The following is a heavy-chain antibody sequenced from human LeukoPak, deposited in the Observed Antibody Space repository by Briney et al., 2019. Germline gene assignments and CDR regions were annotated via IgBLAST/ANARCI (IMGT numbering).Heavy chain of an antibody. V-gene: IGHV4-59*10. CDR3: ARAREITMVRGDRAWWFDP. CDR2: IYTSGST. CDR1: GGSFSGYY. D-gene: IGHD3-10*01. J-gene: IGHJ5*02. Sequence: SETLSLTCAVYGGSFSGYYWSWIRQPAGKGLEWIGRIYTSGSTNYNPSLKSRVTMSVDTSKNQFSLKLSSVTAADTAVYYCARAREITMVRGDRAWWFDPWGQGTLVTVSS.